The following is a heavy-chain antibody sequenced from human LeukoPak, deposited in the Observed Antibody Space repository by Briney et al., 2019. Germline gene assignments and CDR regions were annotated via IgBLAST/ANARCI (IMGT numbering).Heavy chain of an antibody. CDR2: IYYSGST. J-gene: IGHJ5*02. D-gene: IGHD5-12*01. CDR3: ARNVVATITGSWFDP. CDR1: GGSISSSSYY. V-gene: IGHV4-39*01. Sequence: SETLSLTCTVSGGSISSSSYYWGWIRQPPGKGLEWIGSIYYSGSTYYNPSLKSRVTMSVDTSKNQFSLKLSSVTAADTAVYYCARNVVATITGSWFDPWGQGTLVTVSS.